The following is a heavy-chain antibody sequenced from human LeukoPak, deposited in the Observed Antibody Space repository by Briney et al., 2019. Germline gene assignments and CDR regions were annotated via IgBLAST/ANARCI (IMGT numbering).Heavy chain of an antibody. CDR3: ARGSRGQQPRPGFDY. CDR2: FGTGDDT. V-gene: IGHV3-23*01. J-gene: IGHJ4*02. CDR1: GFTFSDYA. D-gene: IGHD6-13*01. Sequence: GGSLRLSCAASGFTFSDYAMSWVRQAPGKGLEWVSSFGTGDDTYYTDSVKGRFIISRDNSKNTLSLQMNSLRAGDTAVYYCARGSRGQQPRPGFDYWGQGTLVTVSS.